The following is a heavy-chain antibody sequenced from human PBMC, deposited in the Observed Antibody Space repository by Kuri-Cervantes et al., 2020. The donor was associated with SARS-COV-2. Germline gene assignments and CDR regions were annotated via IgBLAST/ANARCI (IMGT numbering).Heavy chain of an antibody. J-gene: IGHJ4*02. V-gene: IGHV4-39*01. D-gene: IGHD3-3*01. Sequence: SETLSLTCTVSGGSISSSSYYWGWIRQPPGKGLEWIGSIYYSGSTYYNPSLKSRVTISVDTSKNQFSLKLSSVTAADTAVYYCARANYDFWSGYYPADYWGQGTLVTVSS. CDR3: ARANYDFWSGYYPADY. CDR2: IYYSGST. CDR1: GGSISSSSYY.